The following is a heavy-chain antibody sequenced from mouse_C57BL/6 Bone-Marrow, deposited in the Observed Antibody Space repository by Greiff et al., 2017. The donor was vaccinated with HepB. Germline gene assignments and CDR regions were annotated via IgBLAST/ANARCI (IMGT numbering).Heavy chain of an antibody. CDR2: IHPNSGST. CDR3: ARREAYYSTLFAY. D-gene: IGHD2-5*01. CDR1: GYTFTSYW. J-gene: IGHJ3*01. V-gene: IGHV1-64*01. Sequence: QVQLKQPGAELVKPGASVKLSCKASGYTFTSYWMHWVKQRPGQGLEWIGMIHPNSGSTNYNEKFKSKATLTVDKSSSTAYMQLSSLTSEDSAVYYCARREAYYSTLFAYWGQGTLVTVSA.